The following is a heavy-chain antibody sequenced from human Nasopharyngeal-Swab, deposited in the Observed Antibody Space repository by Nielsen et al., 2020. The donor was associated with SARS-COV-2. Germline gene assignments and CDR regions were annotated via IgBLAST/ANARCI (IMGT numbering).Heavy chain of an antibody. J-gene: IGHJ3*01. CDR2: INPNSGGA. D-gene: IGHD3-16*01. V-gene: IGHV1-2*02. CDR3: AREMRGSSLGNDAFDV. Sequence: WARHAPGRGLEWMGCINPNSGGATYAQKFEGRVTMTSATSRDTTYMELSVLRPDDAAVFGCAREMRGSSLGNDAFDVWGQGTRVTVSS.